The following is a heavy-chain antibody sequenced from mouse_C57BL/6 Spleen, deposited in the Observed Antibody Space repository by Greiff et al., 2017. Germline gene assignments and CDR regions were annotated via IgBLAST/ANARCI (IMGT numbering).Heavy chain of an antibody. V-gene: IGHV1-69*01. Sequence: QVQLQQPGAELVMPGASVKLSCKASGYTFTSYWMHWVKQRPGQGLEWIGEIDPSDSYTNYNQKFKGKSTLTVDKSSSTAYMQLSSLTSEDSAVYYCARGVDGYPFAYWGQGTLVTVSA. CDR3: ARGVDGYPFAY. J-gene: IGHJ3*01. D-gene: IGHD2-3*01. CDR1: GYTFTSYW. CDR2: IDPSDSYT.